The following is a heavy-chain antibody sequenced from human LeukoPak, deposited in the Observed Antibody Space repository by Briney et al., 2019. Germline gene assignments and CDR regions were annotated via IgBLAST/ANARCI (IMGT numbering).Heavy chain of an antibody. J-gene: IGHJ5*02. D-gene: IGHD6-19*01. CDR3: AGDSSGQWLVYLAGWFDP. CDR2: IYDSGST. Sequence: SESLSLTCTVSGRSISSGGYDWGWIRQPPGKGLEWVGYIYDSGSTYYNPTLKSRFTIAGVSSKNHFSLKLSSVHAAGTGVYDRAGDSSGQWLVYLAGWFDPWGQGTLVTVSS. CDR1: GRSISSGGYD. V-gene: IGHV4-30-2*01.